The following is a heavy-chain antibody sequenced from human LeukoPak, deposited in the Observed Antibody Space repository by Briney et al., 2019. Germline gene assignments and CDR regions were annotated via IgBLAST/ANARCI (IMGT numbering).Heavy chain of an antibody. J-gene: IGHJ4*02. D-gene: IGHD1-1*01. CDR3: AKDGRPFQPLDPYFDY. Sequence: GGSLRLSCAASGLTFSDYSMTWVRQAPGKGLFWVSGISAGGGSTYYADSVKGRFTISRDNSRNTLYLQMNSLRAEDTAVYYCAKDGRPFQPLDPYFDYWGQGTMVTVSS. CDR1: GLTFSDYS. CDR2: ISAGGGST. V-gene: IGHV3-23*01.